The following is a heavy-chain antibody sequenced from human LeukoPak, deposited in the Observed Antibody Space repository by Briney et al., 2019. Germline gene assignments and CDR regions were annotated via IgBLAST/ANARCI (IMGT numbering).Heavy chain of an antibody. CDR3: ARDKGPYWCFDL. CDR1: DGSISSYY. J-gene: IGHJ2*01. Sequence: SETLSLTCTVSDGSISSYYWNWIRQPPGKGLEWIGNIYNSGSTDYNPSLKSRVTISVNLSKNQISLKLTSVTAADTAVYYCARDKGPYWCFDLWGRGTLVTVSS. CDR2: IYNSGST. V-gene: IGHV4-59*01.